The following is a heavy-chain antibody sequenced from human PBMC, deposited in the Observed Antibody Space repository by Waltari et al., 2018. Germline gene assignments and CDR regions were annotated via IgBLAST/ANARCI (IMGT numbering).Heavy chain of an antibody. CDR1: RYTFTGSY. CDR2: INPNSGGT. J-gene: IGHJ3*02. Sequence: QVQLVQSVAEVKKPGASVKFSCKASRYTFTGSYMHWVRPAPAQGLEWMGRINPNSGGTNYAQKFQGRVTMTRDTSISTAYMELSRLRSDDTAVYYCARGNIVATITFRGDAFDIWGQGTMVTVSS. V-gene: IGHV1-2*06. D-gene: IGHD5-12*01. CDR3: ARGNIVATITFRGDAFDI.